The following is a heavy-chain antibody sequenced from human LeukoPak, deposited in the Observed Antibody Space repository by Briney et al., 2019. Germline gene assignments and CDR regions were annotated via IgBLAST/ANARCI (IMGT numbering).Heavy chain of an antibody. CDR2: INHSGST. D-gene: IGHD3-10*01. Sequence: SETLSLTCAVYGGSFSGYYWSWIRQPPGKGLEWIGEINHSGSTNYNPSLKSRVIISVDTSKNQFSLKLSSVTAADTAVYYCARGRTGTTMVRGAAGFDYWGQGTLVTASS. CDR3: ARGRTGTTMVRGAAGFDY. J-gene: IGHJ4*02. V-gene: IGHV4-34*01. CDR1: GGSFSGYY.